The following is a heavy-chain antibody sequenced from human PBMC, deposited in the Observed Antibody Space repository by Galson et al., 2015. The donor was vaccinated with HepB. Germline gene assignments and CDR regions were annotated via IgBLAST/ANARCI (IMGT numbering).Heavy chain of an antibody. CDR3: ARDASERVGWLRSLYYYYMDV. Sequence: SLRLSCAASGFTFSSYAMHWVRQAPGKGLEWVAVISYDGSNKYYADSVKGRFTISRDNSKNTLYLQMNSLRAEDTAVYYCARDASERVGWLRSLYYYYMDVWGKGTTVTVSS. CDR1: GFTFSSYA. V-gene: IGHV3-30-3*01. J-gene: IGHJ6*03. CDR2: ISYDGSNK. D-gene: IGHD5-12*01.